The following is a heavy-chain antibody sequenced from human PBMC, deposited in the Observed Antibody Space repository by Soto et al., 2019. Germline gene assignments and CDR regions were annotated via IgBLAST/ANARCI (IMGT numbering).Heavy chain of an antibody. V-gene: IGHV1-69*13. J-gene: IGHJ6*02. CDR1: GGTFSSYA. D-gene: IGHD3-22*01. CDR2: IIPIFGTA. Sequence: SVKVSCKASGGTFSSYAISWVRQAPGQGLEWMGGIIPIFGTANYAQKFQGRVTITADESTSTAYMELSSLRSEDTAVYYCARGGYYDSSGSRNYHYYGMDVWGQGTTVTVSS. CDR3: ARGGYYDSSGSRNYHYYGMDV.